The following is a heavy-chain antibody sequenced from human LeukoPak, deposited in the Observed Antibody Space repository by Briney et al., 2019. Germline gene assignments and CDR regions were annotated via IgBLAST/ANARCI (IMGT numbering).Heavy chain of an antibody. V-gene: IGHV3-7*01. CDR2: IKKDGSNK. D-gene: IGHD2/OR15-2a*01. J-gene: IGHJ4*02. Sequence: GGSLRLSCAASGFTFSTYWMSWVRQAPGKGLEWVANIKKDGSNKNYVDSVKGRFTISRDNAKNSLYLQMNSLRVEDTAVYYCARDVSDEYDSASRIHLDFWGRGSLVTVSS. CDR3: ARDVSDEYDSASRIHLDF. CDR1: GFTFSTYW.